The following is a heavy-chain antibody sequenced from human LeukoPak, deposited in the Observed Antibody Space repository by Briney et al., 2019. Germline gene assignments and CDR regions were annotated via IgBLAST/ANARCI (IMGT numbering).Heavy chain of an antibody. CDR1: GGSISGYY. V-gene: IGHV4-59*08. Sequence: SETLSLTCTVSGGSISGYYWSWIRQPPGKGLEWIGYIYYGVNTNYNPSLKSRVTIVGDTSKNQFSLKLSSVTAADTAVYYCARHQRDYGDYVPRYMDVWGKGTTLTVSS. J-gene: IGHJ6*03. CDR2: IYYGVNT. D-gene: IGHD4-17*01. CDR3: ARHQRDYGDYVPRYMDV.